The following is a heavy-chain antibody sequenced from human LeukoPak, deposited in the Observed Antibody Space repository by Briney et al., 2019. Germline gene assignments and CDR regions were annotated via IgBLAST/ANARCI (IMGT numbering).Heavy chain of an antibody. CDR1: GYTLTELS. D-gene: IGHD6-19*01. J-gene: IGHJ4*02. CDR3: ATIIAVADGFDY. Sequence: GASVKVSCKVSGYTLTELSMHWVRQAPGKGLEWMGGFDPEDGETIYAQKFQGRVTMAEDTSTDTTYMELSSLRSEDTAVYYCATIIAVADGFDYWGQGTLVTVSS. V-gene: IGHV1-24*01. CDR2: FDPEDGET.